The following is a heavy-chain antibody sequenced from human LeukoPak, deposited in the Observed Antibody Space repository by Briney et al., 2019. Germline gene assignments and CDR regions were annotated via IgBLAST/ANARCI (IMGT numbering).Heavy chain of an antibody. CDR2: ISRSSSPI. CDR1: GFTFSSYS. CDR3: ARAKRNGFDI. V-gene: IGHV3-48*01. Sequence: SGGSLRLSCAASGFTFSSYSMNWVRQAPGKGLEWISYISRSSSPIYYADSVKGRFTISRDNAKNSLYLQMNSLRAEDTAVYYCARAKRNGFDIWGQGTMVTVSS. J-gene: IGHJ3*02.